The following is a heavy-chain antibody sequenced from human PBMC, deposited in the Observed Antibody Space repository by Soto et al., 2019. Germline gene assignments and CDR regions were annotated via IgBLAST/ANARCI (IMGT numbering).Heavy chain of an antibody. CDR3: ARGEGRVSRDGYGL. CDR1: GGSISSYY. D-gene: IGHD5-12*01. V-gene: IGHV4-59*01. CDR2: IYYSGST. J-gene: IGHJ4*02. Sequence: SETLSLTCTVSGGSISSYYWSWIRQPPGKGLEWIGYIYYSGSTNYNPSLKSRVTISVDTSKNQFSLKLSSVTAADTAVYYCARGEGRVSRDGYGLWGQGTLVTVSS.